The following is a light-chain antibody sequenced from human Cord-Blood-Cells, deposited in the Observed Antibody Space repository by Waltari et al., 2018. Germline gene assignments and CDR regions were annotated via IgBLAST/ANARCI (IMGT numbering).Light chain of an antibody. V-gene: IGKV3-20*01. CDR2: GAS. CDR3: QQYGSSPTLT. CDR1: KSVSSSY. Sequence: EIVLTQSPGTLSLSPGERATLSCRASKSVSSSYLAWYQQKPGQAPRLLIYGASSRATGIPDRFSGSGSGTDFTLTINRLGPEDFAVYYCQQYGSSPTLTFGGGTKVEIK. J-gene: IGKJ4*01.